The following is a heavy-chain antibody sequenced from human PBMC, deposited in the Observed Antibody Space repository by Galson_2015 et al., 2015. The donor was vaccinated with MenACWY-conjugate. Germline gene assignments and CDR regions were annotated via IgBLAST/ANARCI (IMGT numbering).Heavy chain of an antibody. J-gene: IGHJ4*02. CDR1: GFTFNTYT. CDR3: AREFSY. CDR2: IYDSGTT. V-gene: IGHV4-59*01. D-gene: IGHD2/OR15-2a*01. Sequence: LRLSCAASGFTFNTYTMNWIRQPPGKGLEWIGLIYDSGTTKYNPSLKGRVTISLDTSKNQVSLKLSSVTAADTAVYYCAREFSYWGQGTLVTVSS.